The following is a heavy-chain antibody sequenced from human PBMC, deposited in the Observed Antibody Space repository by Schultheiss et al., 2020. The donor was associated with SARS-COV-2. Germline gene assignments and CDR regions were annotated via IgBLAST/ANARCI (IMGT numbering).Heavy chain of an antibody. CDR2: ISGSGGST. V-gene: IGHV3-23*01. Sequence: GGSLRLSCAASGFTFSSYAMSWVRQAPGKGLEWVSAISGSGGSTYYADSVKGRFTISRDNSKNTLYLQMNNLETEDTALYDCVRGYSGHEGYAFDLWGQGTRVTVSS. CDR1: GFTFSSYA. CDR3: VRGYSGHEGYAFDL. J-gene: IGHJ3*01. D-gene: IGHD3-22*01.